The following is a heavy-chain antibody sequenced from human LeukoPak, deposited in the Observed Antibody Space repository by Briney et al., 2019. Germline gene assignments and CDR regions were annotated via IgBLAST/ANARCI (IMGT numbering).Heavy chain of an antibody. D-gene: IGHD5-24*01. V-gene: IGHV4-39*01. CDR2: ISYNGVT. J-gene: IGHJ5*02. CDR3: ARRNGHTWDVGNWFDP. CDR1: GDSIRSNSFF. Sequence: PSETLSLTCSVSGDSIRSNSFFWGWIRQPPGMGLEWIASISYNGVTYYNPFLSSRATVSVDTSKNQFSLRLFSVTAADTAGYYCARRNGHTWDVGNWFDPWGPGTLVTVSS.